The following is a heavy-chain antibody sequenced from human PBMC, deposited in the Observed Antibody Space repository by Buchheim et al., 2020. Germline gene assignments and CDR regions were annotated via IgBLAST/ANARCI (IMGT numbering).Heavy chain of an antibody. CDR2: INQSGDT. D-gene: IGHD5-12*01. CDR3: ARGLKIRYGHDFDDGGYELGY. CDR1: GESFNGYF. V-gene: IGHV4-34*01. J-gene: IGHJ4*02. Sequence: QVQLPQWGTGLLKPLETLSLTCAVYGESFNGYFWSWIRQPPGKGLDWIGEINQSGDTNYNPSLKRRVPLSVDTSKNQFSLKLSSVTAADTAVYYCARGLKIRYGHDFDDGGYELGYWGQGT.